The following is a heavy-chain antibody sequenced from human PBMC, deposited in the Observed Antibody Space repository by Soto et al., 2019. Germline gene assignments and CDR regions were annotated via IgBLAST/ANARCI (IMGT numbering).Heavy chain of an antibody. Sequence: GSLRLSCAASGFTFSNAWMSWVRQAPGKGLEWVGRIKSKTDGGTTDYAAPVKGRFTISRDDSKNTLYLQMNSLKTEDTAVYYCTKDRWELLTFDYWGQGTLGTVS. D-gene: IGHD1-26*01. CDR3: TKDRWELLTFDY. V-gene: IGHV3-15*01. J-gene: IGHJ4*02. CDR1: GFTFSNAW. CDR2: IKSKTDGGTT.